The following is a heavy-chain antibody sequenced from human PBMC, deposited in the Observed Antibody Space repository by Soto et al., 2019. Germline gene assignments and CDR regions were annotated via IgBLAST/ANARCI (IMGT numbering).Heavy chain of an antibody. CDR1: GYTFTSYG. Sequence: QVQLVQSGAEVKKPGASVKVSCKAYGYTFTSYGISWVRQAPGQGLEWMGWISAYNGNTNYAQKVQGRVPMTIATTTSTAYMELRSLRSDDTAVYDWSRVEWGIAAAGTGNYWCQGTLIPVSS. CDR2: ISAYNGNT. CDR3: SRVEWGIAAAGTGNY. D-gene: IGHD6-13*01. J-gene: IGHJ4*02. V-gene: IGHV1-18*04.